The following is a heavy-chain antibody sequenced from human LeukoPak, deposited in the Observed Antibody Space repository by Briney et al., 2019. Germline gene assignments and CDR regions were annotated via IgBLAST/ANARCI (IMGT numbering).Heavy chain of an antibody. J-gene: IGHJ5*02. Sequence: ASVKFSCKASGYTFTSYGISWVRQAPGQGLEWMGWISAYNGSTNYAQKLQGRVTMTTDTSTSTAYMELRSLRSDDTAVYYCAGTYYYDSSGYYYSWFDPWGQGTLVTVSS. CDR3: AGTYYYDSSGYYYSWFDP. V-gene: IGHV1-18*01. D-gene: IGHD3-22*01. CDR2: ISAYNGST. CDR1: GYTFTSYG.